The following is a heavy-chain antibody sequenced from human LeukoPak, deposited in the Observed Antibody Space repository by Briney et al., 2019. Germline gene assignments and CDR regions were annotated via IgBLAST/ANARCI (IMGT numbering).Heavy chain of an antibody. Sequence: GASVKVSCKPSGYTFTSYDINWVRQATGQGLEWMGWMNPNRGNTGYAQKFQGRVTMTRNTSISTAYTELSSLRSEDTAVYYCARGPRRVGSSWYNRLYWGQGTLVTVSS. D-gene: IGHD6-13*01. CDR1: GYTFTSYD. J-gene: IGHJ4*02. CDR2: MNPNRGNT. CDR3: ARGPRRVGSSWYNRLY. V-gene: IGHV1-8*01.